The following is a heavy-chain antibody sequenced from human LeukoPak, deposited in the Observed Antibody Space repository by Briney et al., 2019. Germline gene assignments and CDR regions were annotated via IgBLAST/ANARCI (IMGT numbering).Heavy chain of an antibody. Sequence: SETLSSTCTVSGGSISSYYWSWIRQPPGKGLEWIGYTYYSGSTNYNHSLKSRVTISVDTSKNQFSLKLSSVTAAETAVYYCAREGRYRYGYNEYHSYMDIWDKGTTVTVSS. CDR1: GGSISSYY. CDR2: TYYSGST. J-gene: IGHJ6*03. CDR3: AREGRYRYGYNEYHSYMDI. V-gene: IGHV4-59*01. D-gene: IGHD5-24*01.